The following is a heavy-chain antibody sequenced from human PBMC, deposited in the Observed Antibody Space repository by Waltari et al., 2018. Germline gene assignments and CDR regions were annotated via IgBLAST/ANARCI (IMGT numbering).Heavy chain of an antibody. J-gene: IGHJ3*02. CDR1: GGSISSGGYY. Sequence: QVQLQESGPGLVKPSQTLSLTCTVSGGSISSGGYYWSWIRQHPGKGLEWIGYIYSSGSTYYNPSLKSRVTISVDTSKNQFSLKLSSVTAADTAVYYCAIRSGGSCYSGCAFDIWGQGTMVTVSS. D-gene: IGHD2-15*01. V-gene: IGHV4-31*03. CDR2: IYSSGST. CDR3: AIRSGGSCYSGCAFDI.